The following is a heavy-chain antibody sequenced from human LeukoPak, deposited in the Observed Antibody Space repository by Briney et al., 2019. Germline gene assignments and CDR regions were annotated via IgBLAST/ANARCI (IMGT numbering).Heavy chain of an antibody. Sequence: GGSLRLSCAASGFTFSPHAMHWVRQAPGKGLKWVAVISSDGSDKYYADSVKGRFTISRDNSKNTLYLQMNSLRAEDTAVYYCAVYLLDYWGQGTLVTVSS. CDR1: GFTFSPHA. CDR2: ISSDGSDK. V-gene: IGHV3-30-3*01. CDR3: AVYLLDY. J-gene: IGHJ4*02.